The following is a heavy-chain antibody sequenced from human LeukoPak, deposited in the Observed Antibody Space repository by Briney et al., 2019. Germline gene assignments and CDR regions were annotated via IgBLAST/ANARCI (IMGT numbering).Heavy chain of an antibody. CDR2: ISGSGGST. J-gene: IGHJ5*02. V-gene: IGHV3-23*01. CDR1: GFTFSSYG. CDR3: ARENIAAPPAGP. D-gene: IGHD6-6*01. Sequence: PGGSLRLSCAASGFTFSSYGMSWVRQAPGKGLEWVSGISGSGGSTYYADSVKGRFTISRDNSKNTLYLRMNSLRAEDTAVYYCARENIAAPPAGPWGQGTLVTVSS.